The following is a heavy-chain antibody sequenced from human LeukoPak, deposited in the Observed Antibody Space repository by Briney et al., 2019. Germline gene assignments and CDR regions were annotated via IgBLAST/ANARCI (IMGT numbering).Heavy chain of an antibody. CDR1: GFTFSGYG. CDR2: ISGSGGST. CDR3: AKGVGYCSGGSCQQFDY. J-gene: IGHJ4*02. V-gene: IGHV3-23*01. Sequence: GGTLRLSCAASGFTFSGYGMSWVRQAPGKGLEWVSAISGSGGSTYYADSVKGRITISRDNSKNTLYLQMNSLRAEDTAVYYCAKGVGYCSGGSCQQFDYWGQGTLVTVSS. D-gene: IGHD2-15*01.